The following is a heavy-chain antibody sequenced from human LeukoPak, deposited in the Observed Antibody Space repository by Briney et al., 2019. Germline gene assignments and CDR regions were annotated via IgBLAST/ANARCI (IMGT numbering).Heavy chain of an antibody. Sequence: PGGSLRLSCAASGFTFSSFSMNWVRQAPGKGLEWLSYISSGSSTIYYADSVKGRFTISRDNAKNSLYLQMNSLRAEDTAIYYCARDKIKGYWGQGTLVTVSS. J-gene: IGHJ4*02. CDR3: ARDKIKGY. V-gene: IGHV3-48*04. CDR1: GFTFSSFS. CDR2: ISSGSSTI.